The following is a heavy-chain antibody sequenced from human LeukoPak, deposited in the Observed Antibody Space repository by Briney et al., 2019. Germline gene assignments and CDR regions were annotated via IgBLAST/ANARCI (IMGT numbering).Heavy chain of an antibody. CDR1: GGSFSGYY. V-gene: IGHV4-34*01. Sequence: SETLSLTCAVYGGSFSGYYWSWIRQPPGKGLEWIGEINHSGSTNYNPSLKSRVTISVDTSKNQFSLKLSSVTAADTAVYYCASGFRAERGLYCSGGSCYNKTFDYWGQGTLVTVSS. CDR3: ASGFRAERGLYCSGGSCYNKTFDY. CDR2: INHSGST. D-gene: IGHD2-15*01. J-gene: IGHJ4*02.